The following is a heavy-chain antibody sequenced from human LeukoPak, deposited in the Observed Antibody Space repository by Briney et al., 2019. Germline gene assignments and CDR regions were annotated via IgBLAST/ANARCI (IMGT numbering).Heavy chain of an antibody. CDR3: ARDLSGSYPDFDY. V-gene: IGHV3-21*01. J-gene: IGHJ4*02. CDR2: ISSRRSYI. Sequence: PGGSLRLSCAASGFTFSSYSMNWVRQAPGKGLEWVSSISSRRSYIYYADSVKGRFTISRDNAKNSLYLQMNSLRAEDTAVYYCARDLSGSYPDFDYWGQGTLVTISS. CDR1: GFTFSSYS. D-gene: IGHD3-10*01.